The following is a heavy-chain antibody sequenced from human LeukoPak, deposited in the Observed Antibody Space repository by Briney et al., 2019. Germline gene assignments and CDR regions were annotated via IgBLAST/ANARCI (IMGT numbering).Heavy chain of an antibody. V-gene: IGHV3-53*01. CDR3: AKVSPRYFDSSGYHFFDY. Sequence: GGSLRLSCAASGFTVSSNYMSWVRQAPGKGLEWVSVIYSGDNTFYADSVKGRFTVSRDNSKNTLYMQMNTLRAEDTAVFYCAKVSPRYFDSSGYHFFDYWGQGTLVTVSS. CDR1: GFTVSSNY. J-gene: IGHJ4*02. D-gene: IGHD3-22*01. CDR2: IYSGDNT.